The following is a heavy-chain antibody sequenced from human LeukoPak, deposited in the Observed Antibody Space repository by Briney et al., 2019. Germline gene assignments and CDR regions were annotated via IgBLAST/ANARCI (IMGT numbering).Heavy chain of an antibody. D-gene: IGHD4-23*01. J-gene: IGHJ3*02. CDR3: ARHDKNGGNLDAFDI. V-gene: IGHV4-39*01. CDR1: GGSIRSNSHY. Sequence: SETLSLTCTVSGGSIRSNSHYWGWHPQPQGKGLDWFVSNYDSGRYYYNPSPNSRVTISVDTSQSMLSLKLSSVTAADTAVYYCARHDKNGGNLDAFDIWGEGTMVTVSS. CDR2: NYDSGRY.